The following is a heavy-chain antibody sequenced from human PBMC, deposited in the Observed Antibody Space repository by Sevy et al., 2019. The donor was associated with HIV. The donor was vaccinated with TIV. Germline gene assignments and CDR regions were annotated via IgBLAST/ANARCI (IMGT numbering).Heavy chain of an antibody. CDR3: AKDRYEGSGYYPEGAFDI. V-gene: IGHV3-23*01. D-gene: IGHD3-22*01. J-gene: IGHJ3*02. CDR2: ISGSGGST. CDR1: GLTFTSYA. Sequence: GGYLRLSCAASGLTFTSYAMNWVRQAPGKGLEWVSTISGSGGSTYYGDSVKGRFTISRDNSKNTLYLQMSSLRAEDTAVYYCAKDRYEGSGYYPEGAFDIWGQGTKVIVSS.